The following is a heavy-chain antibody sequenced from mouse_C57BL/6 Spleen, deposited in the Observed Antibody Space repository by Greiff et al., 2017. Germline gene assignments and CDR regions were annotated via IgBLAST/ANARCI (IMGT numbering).Heavy chain of an antibody. V-gene: IGHV1-15*01. J-gene: IGHJ1*03. CDR3: TIITTVVATDWYFDV. CDR1: GYTFTDYE. D-gene: IGHD1-1*01. CDR2: IDPETGGT. Sequence: VKLQESGAELVRPGASVTLSCKASGYTFTDYEMHWVKQTPVHGLEWIGAIDPETGGTAYNQKFKGKAILTADKSSSTAYMGLRSLTSEDSAVYYGTIITTVVATDWYFDVWGTGTTVTVSS.